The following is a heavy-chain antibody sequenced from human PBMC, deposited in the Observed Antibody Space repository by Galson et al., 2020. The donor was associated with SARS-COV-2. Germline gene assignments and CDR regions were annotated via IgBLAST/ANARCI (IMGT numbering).Heavy chain of an antibody. CDR3: ARGGARVLMFFGEPMRRYLDI. D-gene: IGHD3-10*01. CDR2: IRGDGNEK. V-gene: IGHV3-7*01. CDR1: GFTFSRDW. J-gene: IGHJ3*02. Sequence: GGSLRLSCVASGFTFSRDWMTWVRQAPGKGLEWVANIRGDGNEKYYVDSVKGRFTISRDNAENSLYLQMNSLRAEDTAVYYCARGGARVLMFFGEPMRRYLDIWGLVTVVTVSS.